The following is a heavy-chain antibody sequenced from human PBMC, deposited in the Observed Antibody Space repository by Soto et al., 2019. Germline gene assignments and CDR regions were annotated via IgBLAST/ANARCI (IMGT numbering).Heavy chain of an antibody. V-gene: IGHV1-69*04. CDR3: ARDGSGPVSPTQFDY. CDR1: GGTFSSYT. J-gene: IGHJ4*02. Sequence: SVKVSCKASGGTFSSYTISWVRQAPGQGLEWMGRIIPILGIANYAQKFQGRVTITADKSTSTAYMELSSLRSEDTAVYYCARDGSGPVSPTQFDYWGQGTLVTVPS. CDR2: IIPILGIA. D-gene: IGHD6-25*01.